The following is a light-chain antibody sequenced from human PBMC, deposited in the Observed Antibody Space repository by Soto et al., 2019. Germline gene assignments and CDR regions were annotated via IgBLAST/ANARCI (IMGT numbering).Light chain of an antibody. CDR1: QTISSL. Sequence: DIQITQSPSTLSGSVGDRVGITCLGSQTISSLLAWYQQKPVKAPKLLIYKASTLKSGVPSRFSGSGSGTEFTLTISSLQPDDFATYYCQHYNSYSEAFGQGTKVDIK. J-gene: IGKJ1*01. V-gene: IGKV1-5*03. CDR3: QHYNSYSEA. CDR2: KAS.